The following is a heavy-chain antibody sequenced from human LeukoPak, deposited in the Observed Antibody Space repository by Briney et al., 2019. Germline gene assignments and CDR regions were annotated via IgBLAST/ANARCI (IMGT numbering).Heavy chain of an antibody. J-gene: IGHJ4*02. CDR1: GFTFSSYW. V-gene: IGHV3-30*02. CDR3: AKETYYYGSGSYPGAYYFDY. CDR2: IRYDGSNK. D-gene: IGHD3-10*01. Sequence: GGSLRLSCAASGFTFSSYWMSWVRQAPGKGLEWVAFIRYDGSNKYYADSVKGRFTISRDNSKNTLYLQMNSLGAEDTAVYYCAKETYYYGSGSYPGAYYFDYWGQGTLVTVSS.